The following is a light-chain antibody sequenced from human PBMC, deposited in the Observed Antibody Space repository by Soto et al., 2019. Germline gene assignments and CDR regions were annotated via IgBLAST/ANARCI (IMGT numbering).Light chain of an antibody. CDR1: QSVLYSSNNKNY. CDR3: QESYCTPRP. Sequence: DSVRTQSPYSLSVSMGKRATINCKSSQSVLYSSNNKNYLAWYQQKPGQPPKLLIYWASTRESGVPDRFSGSGSGTDFTLTISCLQAEDVALYNCQESYCTPRPFGQRTNVDIK. CDR2: WAS. J-gene: IGKJ1*01. V-gene: IGKV4-1*01.